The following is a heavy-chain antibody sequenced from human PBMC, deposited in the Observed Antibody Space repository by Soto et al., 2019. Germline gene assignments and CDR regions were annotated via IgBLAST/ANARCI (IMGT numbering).Heavy chain of an antibody. J-gene: IGHJ6*02. D-gene: IGHD3-10*01. CDR3: ARDPGGMDV. V-gene: IGHV3-48*02. CDR2: ISSGSSAI. CDR1: GFNFRPYD. Sequence: PVGSLRLSCGASGFNFRPYDMNWVRQAPGKGLEWLSHISSGSSAIYYADSVKGRFTISRDDAKSSLYLLMNSLTDDDTGVYYCARDPGGMDVWGQGTTVTVSS.